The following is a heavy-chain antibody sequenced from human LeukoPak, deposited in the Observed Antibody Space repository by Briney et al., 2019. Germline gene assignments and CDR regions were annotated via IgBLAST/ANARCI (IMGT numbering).Heavy chain of an antibody. Sequence: SETLSLTCTVSGGSVSSGSNYWSWIRQPPGKGLEWVGYMYYSGNKNYNPSLKSRVTISIDTSRNQFSLKLRSVTAADTAVYYCARGLAVAGQISFDPWGQGTLVIVSS. CDR1: GGSVSSGSNY. CDR2: MYYSGNK. CDR3: ARGLAVAGQISFDP. D-gene: IGHD6-19*01. J-gene: IGHJ5*02. V-gene: IGHV4-61*01.